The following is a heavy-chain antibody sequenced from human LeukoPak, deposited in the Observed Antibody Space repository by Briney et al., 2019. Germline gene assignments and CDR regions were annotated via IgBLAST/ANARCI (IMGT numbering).Heavy chain of an antibody. J-gene: IGHJ4*02. CDR2: VNDNGAAT. V-gene: IGHV3-23*01. Sequence: GGSLRLSCAASGFPFSNYAMSWVRQAPGKGLKWVATVNDNGAATYYADSVKGRFTISRDNSKNTLYLQMNSLRAEDTAVYYCAKTGSSSWGYFDYWGQGTLVTVSS. CDR3: AKTGSSSWGYFDY. D-gene: IGHD6-13*01. CDR1: GFPFSNYA.